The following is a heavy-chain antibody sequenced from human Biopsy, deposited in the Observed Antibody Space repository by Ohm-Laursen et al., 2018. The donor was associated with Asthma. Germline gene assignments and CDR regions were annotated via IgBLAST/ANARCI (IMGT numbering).Heavy chain of an antibody. CDR1: GDSLGSFINYA. CDR2: LIPVLGTA. D-gene: IGHD4-17*01. V-gene: IGHV1-69*13. CDR3: AREVSTVDYGYYYFAMDV. Sequence: GASVKVSCKASGDSLGSFINYAISWVRQAPRQGLEWMGGLIPVLGTADYAPMFEGRVTITADESTSTAYLELTSLRSEDSAVYYCAREVSTVDYGYYYFAMDVWGQGTTVTVSS. J-gene: IGHJ6*02.